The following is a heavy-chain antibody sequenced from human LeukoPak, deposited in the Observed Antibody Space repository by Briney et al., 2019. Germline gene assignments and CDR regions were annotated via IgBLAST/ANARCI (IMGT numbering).Heavy chain of an antibody. CDR2: LNPNSGDT. CDR1: GYTFTGYY. Sequence: ASVKVSCKASGYTFTGYYMHWVRQDPGQGLEWMGWLNPNSGDTDYAQNFKGRVTMTTDTSISTAYIELSRLSSDDTAVYYCPPVTGTVEAFDIWGQGTMVTVSS. J-gene: IGHJ3*02. V-gene: IGHV1-2*02. D-gene: IGHD1-20*01. CDR3: PPVTGTVEAFDI.